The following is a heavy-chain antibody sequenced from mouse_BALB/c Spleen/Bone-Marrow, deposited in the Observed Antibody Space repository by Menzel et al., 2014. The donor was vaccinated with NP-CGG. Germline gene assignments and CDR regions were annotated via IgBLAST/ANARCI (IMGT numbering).Heavy chain of an antibody. V-gene: IGHV2-9*02. J-gene: IGHJ3*01. Sequence: VKLVESGPGLVAPSQSLSITRTVSEFSLTSYGVHWVRQPPGKGLEWLGVIWAGGSTNYNSALMSRLSISKDNSKSQVFLKMNSLQTDDTAMYYCARGGSSRAWFAYWGQGTLVTVSA. D-gene: IGHD1-1*01. CDR2: IWAGGST. CDR3: ARGGSSRAWFAY. CDR1: EFSLTSYG.